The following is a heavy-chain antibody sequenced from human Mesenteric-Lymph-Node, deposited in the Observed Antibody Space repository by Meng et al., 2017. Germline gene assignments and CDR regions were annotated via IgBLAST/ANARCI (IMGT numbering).Heavy chain of an antibody. Sequence: GGSLRLSCKGFGFTFTDYWVAWVRQQPGKGLEWMGMIYTDDSETRYSPAFQGQVIMSVDKTSGTAHLQWNSLRASDTAMYYCARQTGKGDTGYYYGMDVWGQGTTVTVS. V-gene: IGHV5-51*01. CDR3: ARQTGKGDTGYYYGMDV. CDR1: GFTFTDYW. CDR2: IYTDDSET. J-gene: IGHJ6*02. D-gene: IGHD2-2*03.